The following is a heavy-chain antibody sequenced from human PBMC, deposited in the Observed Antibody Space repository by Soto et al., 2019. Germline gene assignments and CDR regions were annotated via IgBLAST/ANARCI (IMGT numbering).Heavy chain of an antibody. CDR2: IYYSGST. Sequence: ETLSLTCTVSGGSISSYYWSWIRQPPGKGLEWIGYIYYSGSTNYNPSLKSRVTISVDTSKNQFSLKLSSVTAADTAVYYCARDPLGDNWFDPWGQGTLVTVSS. D-gene: IGHD3-16*01. CDR3: ARDPLGDNWFDP. V-gene: IGHV4-59*01. CDR1: GGSISSYY. J-gene: IGHJ5*02.